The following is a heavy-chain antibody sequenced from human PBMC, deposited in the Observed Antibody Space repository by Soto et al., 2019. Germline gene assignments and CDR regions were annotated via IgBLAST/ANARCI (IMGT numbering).Heavy chain of an antibody. CDR3: ARRQGKAVNENWFDP. CDR2: IYYSGST. Sequence: SETLSLTCTVSGGSISSGGYYWSWIRQHPGKGLEWIGYIYYSGSTYYNPSLKSRVTISVDTSKNQFSLKLSSVTAADTAVYYCARRQGKAVNENWFDPWGQGTLVTVSS. D-gene: IGHD6-19*01. V-gene: IGHV4-31*03. J-gene: IGHJ5*02. CDR1: GGSISSGGYY.